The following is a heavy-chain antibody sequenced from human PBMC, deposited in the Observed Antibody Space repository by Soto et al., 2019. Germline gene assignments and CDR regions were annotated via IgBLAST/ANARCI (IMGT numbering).Heavy chain of an antibody. CDR3: ARGGSVPGRAFDI. J-gene: IGHJ3*02. Sequence: GASVKVSCKASGYTFTNFGISWVRQAPGQGLEWMGWISAYNGNTNYAQNFQGRVTMTTDTSTSTAYMELRSLRSDDTAVYYCARGGSVPGRAFDIWGQGTMVTVSS. D-gene: IGHD3-10*01. V-gene: IGHV1-18*01. CDR1: GYTFTNFG. CDR2: ISAYNGNT.